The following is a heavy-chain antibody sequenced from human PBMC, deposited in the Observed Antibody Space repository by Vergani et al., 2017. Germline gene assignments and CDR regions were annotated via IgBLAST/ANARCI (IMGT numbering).Heavy chain of an antibody. V-gene: IGHV2-26*01. Sequence: QVTLKESGPVLVKPTETLTLTCTVSGFSLSNARKGVSWIRQPPGKALEWLAHIFSNDEKSYSTSLKSRLTISKDTSKSQVVLTMTNMDPVDTATYYCARAGYDYVWGRRSLDAFDIWGQGTMVTVSS. D-gene: IGHD3-16*01. CDR2: IFSNDEK. J-gene: IGHJ3*02. CDR1: GFSLSNARKG. CDR3: ARAGYDYVWGRRSLDAFDI.